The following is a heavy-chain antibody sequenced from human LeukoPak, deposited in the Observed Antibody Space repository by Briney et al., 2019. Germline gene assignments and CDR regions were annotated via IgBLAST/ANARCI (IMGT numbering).Heavy chain of an antibody. CDR1: GYTFTSYD. CDR2: MNPNSGNT. V-gene: IGHV1-8*01. J-gene: IGHJ4*02. Sequence: ASVKVSCKASGYTFTSYDINWVRQATGQGLEWMGWMNPNSGNTGYAQKFQGRVTMTRNTSISTAYMELSSLRSEDTAVYYCARGRNWSGYYTFHYWGQGTLVTVSS. D-gene: IGHD3-3*01. CDR3: ARGRNWSGYYTFHY.